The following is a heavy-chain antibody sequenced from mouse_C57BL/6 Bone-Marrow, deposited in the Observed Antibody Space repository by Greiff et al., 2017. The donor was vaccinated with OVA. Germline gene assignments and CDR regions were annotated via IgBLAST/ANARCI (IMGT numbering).Heavy chain of an antibody. CDR2: IHPISGST. Sequence: VQLQQPGAELVKPGASVKLSCKASGYTFTSYWMHWVKQRPGQGLEWIGMIHPISGSTNYNEKFKSKATLTVDKSSSTAYMQLSSLTSEDSAVYYCARFMVTTRAMDYWGQGTSVTVSS. D-gene: IGHD2-2*01. CDR1: GYTFTSYW. CDR3: ARFMVTTRAMDY. V-gene: IGHV1-64*01. J-gene: IGHJ4*01.